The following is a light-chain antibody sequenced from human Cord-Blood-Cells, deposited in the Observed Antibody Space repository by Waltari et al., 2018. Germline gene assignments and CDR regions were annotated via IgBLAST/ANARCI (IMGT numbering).Light chain of an antibody. CDR1: SSDVGGYNY. CDR2: DVS. J-gene: IGLJ1*01. CDR3: CSYAGSYSRYV. V-gene: IGLV2-11*01. Sequence: QSALTQPRSVSGSPGQSVTLPCTGTSSDVGGYNYVSCYQQHPGKAPKLMIYDVSKRPSGVPDRFSGSKSGNTASLTISGLQAEDEADYYCCSYAGSYSRYVFGTGTKVTVL.